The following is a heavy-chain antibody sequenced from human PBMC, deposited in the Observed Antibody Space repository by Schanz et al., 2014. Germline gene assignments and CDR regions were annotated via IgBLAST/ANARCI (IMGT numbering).Heavy chain of an antibody. Sequence: EVQLLESGGGLVQPGGSLRLSCAASGFTFSSYAMSWVRQAPGKGLEWVSYISGTTTYTNYADSVKGRFTISRDNAKNSLYLQMNSLRAEDTAVYYCAREQIMAAAGLVDYWGHGTLXTVSS. V-gene: IGHV3-48*04. D-gene: IGHD6-13*01. CDR3: AREQIMAAAGLVDY. J-gene: IGHJ4*01. CDR2: ISGTTTYT. CDR1: GFTFSSYA.